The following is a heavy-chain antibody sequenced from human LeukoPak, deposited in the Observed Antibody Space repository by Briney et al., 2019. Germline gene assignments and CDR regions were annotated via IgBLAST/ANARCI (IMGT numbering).Heavy chain of an antibody. V-gene: IGHV1-2*02. CDR3: ARDLGYSYGPHRD. D-gene: IGHD5-18*01. Sequence: EASVKVSCKASGYTFTGYYMHWVRQAPGQGLEWMGWINPNSGGTNYAQKFQGRVTMTRDTSISTAYMELSRLRSDDTAVYYCARDLGYSYGPHRDWGQGTLVTVSS. CDR2: INPNSGGT. J-gene: IGHJ4*02. CDR1: GYTFTGYY.